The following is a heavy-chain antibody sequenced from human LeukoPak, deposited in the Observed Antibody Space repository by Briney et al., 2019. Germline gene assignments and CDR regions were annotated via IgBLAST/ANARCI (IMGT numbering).Heavy chain of an antibody. CDR3: ARDHTYYYDSSGYSY. D-gene: IGHD3-22*01. J-gene: IGHJ4*02. Sequence: ASVKVSCKASGYTFTSYGISWVRQAPGQGLEWMGWISAYNGNTNYAQKLQGRVTMTTDTSTSTDYMELRRLRSDDTAVYYCARDHTYYYDSSGYSYWGQGTLVTVSS. V-gene: IGHV1-18*01. CDR2: ISAYNGNT. CDR1: GYTFTSYG.